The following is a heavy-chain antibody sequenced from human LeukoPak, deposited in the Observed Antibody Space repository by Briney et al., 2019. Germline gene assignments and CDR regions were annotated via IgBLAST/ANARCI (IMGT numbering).Heavy chain of an antibody. CDR1: GFTFSSYG. D-gene: IGHD3-3*01. Sequence: GGSLRLSCAASGFTFSSYGMHWVRQAPGKGLEWVAYIRYDGNTKYYADPVKGRFTISRDNSKNTLFLQMNSLRAEDTAVYYCAKGVLVPPTYFDYWGQGTLVTVSS. CDR3: AKGVLVPPTYFDY. V-gene: IGHV3-30*02. J-gene: IGHJ4*02. CDR2: IRYDGNTK.